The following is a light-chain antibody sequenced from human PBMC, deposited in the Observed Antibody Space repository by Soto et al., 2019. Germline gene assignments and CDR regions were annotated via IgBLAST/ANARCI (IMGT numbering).Light chain of an antibody. J-gene: IGLJ3*02. Sequence: QSALSQPASVSGSPGQSITISCTGTSSDVGGYNYVSWYQQHPGNAPKLMIYDVSNRPSGVCNRFSGSKSGNTASLTISGLQAEDEADYYCSSYTSSSTLEVFVRGTQLTVL. CDR1: SSDVGGYNY. CDR3: SSYTSSSTLEV. V-gene: IGLV2-14*01. CDR2: DVS.